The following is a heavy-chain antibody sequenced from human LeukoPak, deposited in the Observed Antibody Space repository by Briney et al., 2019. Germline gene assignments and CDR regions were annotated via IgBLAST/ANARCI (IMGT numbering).Heavy chain of an antibody. Sequence: PSETLSLTCTVSGGSISSYYWSWIRQPPRKRLEWIGYIYYSGSTNYNPSLKSRVTISVDTSKDQFSLKLSSVTAADTAVYYCARRSSSFDYWGQGTLVTVSS. J-gene: IGHJ4*02. CDR1: GGSISSYY. D-gene: IGHD6-13*01. CDR2: IYYSGST. V-gene: IGHV4-59*01. CDR3: ARRSSSFDY.